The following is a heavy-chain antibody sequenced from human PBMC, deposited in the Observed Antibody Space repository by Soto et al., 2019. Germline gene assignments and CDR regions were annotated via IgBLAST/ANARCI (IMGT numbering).Heavy chain of an antibody. CDR3: ARRYSSSLDY. Sequence: QLQESGPGLVNPSETLSLTCTVSGGSIRSYYWSWIRQPPGKGLEWIGYIYYSRRTNYNPSIKSRLTISVDTSKNQFSLKLTSVTAADTAVYYCARRYSSSLDYWGQGTLVTVSS. D-gene: IGHD6-13*01. CDR2: IYYSRRT. V-gene: IGHV4-59*08. J-gene: IGHJ4*02. CDR1: GGSIRSYY.